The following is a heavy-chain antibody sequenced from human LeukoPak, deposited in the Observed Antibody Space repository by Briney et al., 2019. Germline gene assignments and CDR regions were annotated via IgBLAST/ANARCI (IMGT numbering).Heavy chain of an antibody. D-gene: IGHD3-10*01. CDR3: TKDTYYYAPRGAFDI. V-gene: IGHV3-9*01. Sequence: WIRQPPGKGLEWVSSISWNSGSIGYADSVKGRFTISRDNAKNSLYLQINSLRAEDTALYYCTKDTYYYAPRGAFDIWGQGTMVTVSS. CDR2: ISWNSGSI. J-gene: IGHJ3*02.